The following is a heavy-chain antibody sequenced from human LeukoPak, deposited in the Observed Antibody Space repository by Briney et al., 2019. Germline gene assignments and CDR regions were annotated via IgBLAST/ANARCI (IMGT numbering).Heavy chain of an antibody. D-gene: IGHD2-2*02. Sequence: AGGSLRLSCAASGFTFSSYAMHWVRQAPGKGLEWVAVISYDGSNEYYADSVKGRFTISRDNSKNTLYLQMNSLRAEDTAVYYCLVPAAIGYGMDVWGQGTTVTVSS. CDR1: GFTFSSYA. CDR2: ISYDGSNE. V-gene: IGHV3-30-3*01. CDR3: LVPAAIGYGMDV. J-gene: IGHJ6*02.